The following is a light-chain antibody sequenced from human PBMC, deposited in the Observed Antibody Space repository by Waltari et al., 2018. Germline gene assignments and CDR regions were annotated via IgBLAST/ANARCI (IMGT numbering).Light chain of an antibody. CDR3: QQYGTSVFS. V-gene: IGKV4-1*01. J-gene: IGKJ3*01. Sequence: DIVMTQSPDSLAVSLGERATINCKSSQSVLYSSNNKNYLAWYQQKPGQPPKLLIYWASTRESGVPDRFSGSGSGTDFTLTISRLEPEDFAVYYCQQYGTSVFSFGPGTKVDF. CDR2: WAS. CDR1: QSVLYSSNNKNY.